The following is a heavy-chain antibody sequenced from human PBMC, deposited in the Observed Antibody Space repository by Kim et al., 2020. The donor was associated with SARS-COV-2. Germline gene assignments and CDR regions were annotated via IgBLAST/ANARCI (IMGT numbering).Heavy chain of an antibody. CDR3: AREIRISRGITMVRGVIST. D-gene: IGHD3-10*01. Sequence: GGSLRLSCAASGFTFSDYYMSWIRQAPGKGLEWVSYISSSGSTIYYADSVKGRFTISRDNAKNSLYLQMNSLRAEDTAVYYCAREIRISRGITMVRGVISTWGQGTLVTVSS. CDR1: GFTFSDYY. CDR2: ISSSGSTI. V-gene: IGHV3-11*04. J-gene: IGHJ5*02.